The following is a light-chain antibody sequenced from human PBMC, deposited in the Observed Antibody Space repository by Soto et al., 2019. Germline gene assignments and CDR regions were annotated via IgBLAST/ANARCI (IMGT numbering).Light chain of an antibody. V-gene: IGKV3-15*01. Sequence: EIVMTQSPATLSVSPGETATLSCRASQSVSYNLAWYQQKPGQGPWLVIYGAFSRATGIPARFSGSGSGTEFTLTISSLQSEDFAVYYCQQYKNWPPLTFGGGTKVEIK. CDR3: QQYKNWPPLT. J-gene: IGKJ4*01. CDR2: GAF. CDR1: QSVSYN.